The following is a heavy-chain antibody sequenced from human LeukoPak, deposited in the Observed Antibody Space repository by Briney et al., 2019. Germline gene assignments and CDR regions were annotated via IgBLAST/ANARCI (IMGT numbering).Heavy chain of an antibody. CDR3: AREDSAAAFAI. D-gene: IGHD2-15*01. Sequence: PSKTLSLTCTVSGGSISSYYWSWIRQPPGKGLEWIGYIYYSGSTNYNPSLKSRVTISVDTSKNQFSLKLSSVTAADTAVYYCAREDSAAAFAIWFQGTMVTVYS. CDR2: IYYSGST. CDR1: GGSISSYY. J-gene: IGHJ3*02. V-gene: IGHV4-59*01.